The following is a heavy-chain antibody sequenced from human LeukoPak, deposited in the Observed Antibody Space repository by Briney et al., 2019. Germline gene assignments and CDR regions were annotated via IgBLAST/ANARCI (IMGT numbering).Heavy chain of an antibody. CDR2: MSGSGGST. D-gene: IGHD3-22*01. CDR1: GFTFSSYA. V-gene: IGHV3-23*01. J-gene: IGHJ4*02. Sequence: GGSLRLSCAASGFTFSSYAMSWVRQAPGKGLEWVSAMSGSGGSTYYADSVKGRFTISRDNSKNTLYLQVNSLRAEDTAVYYCAKDGGPYYYDRSGYYDYWGQGTLVTVSS. CDR3: AKDGGPYYYDRSGYYDY.